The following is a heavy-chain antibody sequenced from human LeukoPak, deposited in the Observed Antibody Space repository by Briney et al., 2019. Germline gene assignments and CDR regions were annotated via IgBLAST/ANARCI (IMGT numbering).Heavy chain of an antibody. CDR3: ARGPSGSSLGYYYYMEV. CDR2: IYTSGST. CDR1: GGSISSYY. D-gene: IGHD1-26*01. V-gene: IGHV4-4*07. Sequence: PSETLSLTCTVSGGSISSYYWSWIRQPAGKGLEWIGRIYTSGSTNYNPSLKSRVTMSVDTSKNQFSLKLSSVTAADTAVYYCARGPSGSSLGYYYYMEVWGKGTTVTVSS. J-gene: IGHJ6*03.